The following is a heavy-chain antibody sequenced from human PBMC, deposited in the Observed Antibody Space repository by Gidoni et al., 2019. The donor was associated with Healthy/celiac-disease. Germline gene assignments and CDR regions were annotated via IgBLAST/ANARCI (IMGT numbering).Heavy chain of an antibody. CDR2: ISYDGSNK. Sequence: QVQMVASGGVLVQPGRSLSLSCAAPGFTFLSSGMHWVRQAPGKGLEWVAVISYDGSNKYYADYVKGRFTISRDNSKNTLYLQMNSLRAEDTAVYYCARGILPHDDGDSYYFDYWGQGTLVTVSS. CDR3: ARGILPHDDGDSYYFDY. CDR1: GFTFLSSG. V-gene: IGHV3-30*03. D-gene: IGHD4-17*01. J-gene: IGHJ4*02.